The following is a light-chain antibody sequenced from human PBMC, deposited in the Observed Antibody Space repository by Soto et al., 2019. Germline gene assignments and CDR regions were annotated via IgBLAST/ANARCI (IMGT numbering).Light chain of an antibody. V-gene: IGKV3-20*01. CDR2: GAS. Sequence: EIVLTQSPGTLSLSPLGIATLSFMASQSVNSNLAWYQQKPGQAPRLLIYGASSRATGIPDRFSGSGSGTDFTLTISRLEPEDFAVYFCQQYGSSPTTFGQGTKVDIK. J-gene: IGKJ1*01. CDR1: QSVNSN. CDR3: QQYGSSPTT.